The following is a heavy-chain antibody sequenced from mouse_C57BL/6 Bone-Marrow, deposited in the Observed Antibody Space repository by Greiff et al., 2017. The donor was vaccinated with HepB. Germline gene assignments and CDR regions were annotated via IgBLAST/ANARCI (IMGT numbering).Heavy chain of an antibody. J-gene: IGHJ2*01. CDR1: GFTFSSYA. CDR2: ISDGGSYT. CDR3: ARGPLITAVVATNFDY. V-gene: IGHV5-4*03. Sequence: EVMLVESGGGLVKPGGSLKLSCAASGFTFSSYAMSWVRQTPEKRLEWVATISDGGSYTYYPDNVKGRFTISRDNAKNNLYLQMSHLKSEDTAMYYCARGPLITAVVATNFDYWGQGTTLTVSS. D-gene: IGHD1-1*01.